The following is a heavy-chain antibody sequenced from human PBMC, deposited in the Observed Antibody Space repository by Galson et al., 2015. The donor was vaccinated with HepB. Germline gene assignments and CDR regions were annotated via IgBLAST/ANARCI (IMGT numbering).Heavy chain of an antibody. J-gene: IGHJ4*02. CDR2: ISYDGSNK. Sequence: SLRLSCAASGFTFSSYGMHWVRQAPGKGLEWVAVISYDGSNKYYADSVKGRFTISRDNSKNTLYLQMNSLRAEDTAVYYCAKDRLVGVVPAAPLDYWGQGTLVTVSS. V-gene: IGHV3-30*18. CDR1: GFTFSSYG. D-gene: IGHD2-2*01. CDR3: AKDRLVGVVPAAPLDY.